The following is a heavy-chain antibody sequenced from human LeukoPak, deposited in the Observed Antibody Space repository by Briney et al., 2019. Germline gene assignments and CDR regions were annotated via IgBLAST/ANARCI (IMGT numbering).Heavy chain of an antibody. CDR3: ASSGYIYGVDY. CDR1: GGSISSDSYH. D-gene: IGHD5-18*01. J-gene: IGHJ4*02. CDR2: IKTSGST. Sequence: SETLSLTCSVSGGSISSDSYHWTWTRQPAGKGLEWIGRIKTSGSTNYNPSLKSRVTMSVDTSKNQFSLNLSSVTAADTAVYHCASSGYIYGVDYWGQGTLVTVSS. V-gene: IGHV4-61*02.